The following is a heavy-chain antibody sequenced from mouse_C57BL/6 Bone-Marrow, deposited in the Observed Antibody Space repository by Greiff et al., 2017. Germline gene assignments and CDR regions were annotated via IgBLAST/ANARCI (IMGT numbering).Heavy chain of an antibody. CDR2: SRNKANDYTT. V-gene: IGHV7-1*01. J-gene: IGHJ2*01. Sequence: EVQVVESGGGLVQSGRSLRLSCATSGFTFSDFYMEWVRQAPGKGLEWIAASRNKANDYTTEYSASVKGRFIVSRDTSQSILYLQMNALRAEDTAIYYCARDAYDDHYFDYWGQGTTLTVSS. CDR1: GFTFSDFY. D-gene: IGHD2-3*01. CDR3: ARDAYDDHYFDY.